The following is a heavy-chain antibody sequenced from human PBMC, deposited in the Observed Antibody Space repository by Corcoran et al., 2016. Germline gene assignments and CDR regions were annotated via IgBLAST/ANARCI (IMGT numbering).Heavy chain of an antibody. V-gene: IGHV4-38-2*02. D-gene: IGHD6-19*01. CDR1: GYSISSGYY. Sequence: QVQLQESGPGLVKPSETLSLTCTVSGYSISSGYYWGWIRQPPGKGLEWIGSIYHSGSTYYNPSLKSRVTISVDTSKNQFSLKLRVVTAADTAGYYCARGRDIVVAGGGPWGQGTLVTVSS. J-gene: IGHJ5*02. CDR3: ARGRDIVVAGGGP. CDR2: IYHSGST.